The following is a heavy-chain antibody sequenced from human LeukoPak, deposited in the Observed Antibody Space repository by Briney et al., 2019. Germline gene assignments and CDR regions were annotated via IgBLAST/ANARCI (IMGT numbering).Heavy chain of an antibody. CDR2: IYTSGST. V-gene: IGHV4-4*07. Sequence: SETLSLTCTVSGASISSYYWNWVRQPAGKGLEWIGRIYTSGSTNYNPSLKSRVTMSVDTSKNQFSLELNSVTAADTAVYYCARDPCTHGVCYTFDYWGQGTLVTVSS. D-gene: IGHD2-8*01. CDR1: GASISSYY. J-gene: IGHJ4*02. CDR3: ARDPCTHGVCYTFDY.